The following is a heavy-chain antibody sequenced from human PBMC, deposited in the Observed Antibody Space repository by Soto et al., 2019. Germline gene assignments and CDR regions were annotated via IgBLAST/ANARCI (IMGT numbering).Heavy chain of an antibody. CDR1: GGSISSGGYY. CDR2: IYYSGST. V-gene: IGHV4-31*03. J-gene: IGHJ4*02. CDR3: ARGRGTMVRGVIINRPTTTFDY. D-gene: IGHD3-10*01. Sequence: SETLSLTCTVSGGSISSGGYYWSWIRQHPGKGLEWIGYIYYSGSTYYNPSLKSRVTISVDTSKNQFSLKLSSVTAADTAVYYCARGRGTMVRGVIINRPTTTFDYWGQGTLVTVSS.